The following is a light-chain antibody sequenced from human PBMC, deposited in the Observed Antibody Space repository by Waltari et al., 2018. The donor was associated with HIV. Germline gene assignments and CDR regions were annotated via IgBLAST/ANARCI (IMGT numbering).Light chain of an antibody. J-gene: IGLJ2*01. V-gene: IGLV2-18*02. Sequence: QSALTQPPSVSGSPGQSVTISCTGSSSDVGSYNRVSWYQQPPGTAPKLMIYEVSNRPSGVPDRFSGSKSGNPASLIISGLQAEYEADDYCSSYTSSNLVFGGGTKLTVL. CDR3: SSYTSSNLV. CDR2: EVS. CDR1: SSDVGSYNR.